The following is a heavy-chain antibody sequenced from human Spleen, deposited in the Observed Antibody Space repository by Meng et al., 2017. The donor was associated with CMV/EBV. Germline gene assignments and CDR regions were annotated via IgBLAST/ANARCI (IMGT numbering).Heavy chain of an antibody. Sequence: GGSLRLSCAASGFTFTAYAMFWVRQAPGKGLEWVSAIGGDGTSTYYADSVKGRFTISRGNSKNTLSLHLSSLRAEDTAVYYCARDVSGTETLAYYYYNGMDVWGQGTTVTVSS. V-gene: IGHV3-23*01. J-gene: IGHJ6*02. CDR1: GFTFTAYA. CDR2: IGGDGTST. D-gene: IGHD1-7*01. CDR3: ARDVSGTETLAYYYYNGMDV.